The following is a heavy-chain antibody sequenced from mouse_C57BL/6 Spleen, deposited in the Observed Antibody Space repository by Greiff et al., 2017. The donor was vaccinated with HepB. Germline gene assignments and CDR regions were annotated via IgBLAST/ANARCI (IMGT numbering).Heavy chain of an antibody. Sequence: QVQLQQSGPELVKPGASVKLSCKASGYTFTSYDINWVKQRPGQGLEWIGWIYPRDGSTKYNEKFKGKATLTVDTSSSTAYMELHSLTSEDSAVYFCARYGYYGSSYWFAYWGQGTLVTVSA. D-gene: IGHD1-1*01. CDR3: ARYGYYGSSYWFAY. CDR1: GYTFTSYD. V-gene: IGHV1-85*01. CDR2: IYPRDGST. J-gene: IGHJ3*01.